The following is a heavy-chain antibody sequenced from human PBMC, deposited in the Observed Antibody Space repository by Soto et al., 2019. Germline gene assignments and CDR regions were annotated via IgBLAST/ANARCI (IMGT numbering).Heavy chain of an antibody. CDR3: ARDSSGAVADNYGMDV. D-gene: IGHD6-19*01. CDR2: ISAYNGNT. J-gene: IGHJ6*02. V-gene: IGHV1-18*01. CDR1: GYTFTSYG. Sequence: GASVKVSCKASGYTFTSYGISWVRQAPGQGLEWMGWISAYNGNTNYAQKLQGRVTMTTDTSTSTAYMELRSLRSDDTAVYYCARDSSGAVADNYGMDVWGQGTTVTVSS.